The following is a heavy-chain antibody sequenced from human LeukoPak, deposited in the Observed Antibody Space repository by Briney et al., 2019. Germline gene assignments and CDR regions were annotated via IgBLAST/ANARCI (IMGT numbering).Heavy chain of an antibody. CDR2: ISISSSTI. Sequence: PGGSLRLSCAASGFTFSSYSMSWVRQAPGKGLEWVSYISISSSTIYYADSVKGRFTISRDNAKNSLYLQMNSLRAEDTAVYYCARDGLRRPPTPYCGGDCPLDYWGQGTLVSVSS. CDR3: ARDGLRRPPTPYCGGDCPLDY. CDR1: GFTFSSYS. V-gene: IGHV3-48*01. D-gene: IGHD2-21*02. J-gene: IGHJ4*02.